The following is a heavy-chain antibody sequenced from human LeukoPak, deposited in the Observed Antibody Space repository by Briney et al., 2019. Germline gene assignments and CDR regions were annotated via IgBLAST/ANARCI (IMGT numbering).Heavy chain of an antibody. CDR3: ASGTYY. Sequence: PGGSLRLSCAASGFTFSYHWMSWVRQAPGKGLEWVANIKQDGSEKYYVDSVKGRFTISRDNAKNSLYLQMKSPRAEDTAVYYCASGTYYWGQGTLVTVSS. CDR1: GFTFSYHW. J-gene: IGHJ4*02. V-gene: IGHV3-7*05. CDR2: IKQDGSEK. D-gene: IGHD1-26*01.